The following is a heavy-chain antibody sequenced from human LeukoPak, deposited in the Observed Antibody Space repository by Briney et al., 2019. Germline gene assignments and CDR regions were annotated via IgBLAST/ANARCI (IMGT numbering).Heavy chain of an antibody. CDR3: ARDRGSGLDY. CDR1: GLTFSSYS. V-gene: IGHV3-21*01. J-gene: IGHJ4*02. Sequence: RGCLRPSCVATGLTFSSYSMNWVRQAPGKGLEWVSSISISGYYIYYADSVKGRFSITRDNAKNSRYVQMNSLRAKDTAVYYCARDRGSGLDYWGQGTLVTVSS. D-gene: IGHD6-19*01. CDR2: ISISGYYI.